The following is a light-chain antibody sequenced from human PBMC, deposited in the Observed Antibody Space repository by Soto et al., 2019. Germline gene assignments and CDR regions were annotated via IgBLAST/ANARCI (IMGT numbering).Light chain of an antibody. CDR3: SSYTSSSTYV. CDR2: DVS. Sequence: VLTQPASVSGSPGQSIAISCTGTSSDVGGYNYVSWYQQHPGKAPKVLINDVSNRPSGVSSRFSGSKSGNTASLTISGLQAEDEADYYCSSYTSSSTYVFGTGTKVTVL. CDR1: SSDVGGYNY. J-gene: IGLJ1*01. V-gene: IGLV2-14*01.